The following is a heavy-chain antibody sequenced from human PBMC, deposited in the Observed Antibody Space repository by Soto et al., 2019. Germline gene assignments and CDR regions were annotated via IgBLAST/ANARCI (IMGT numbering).Heavy chain of an antibody. Sequence: AAVKVSCKSSGYTFTGYYMHWVRQAPGQGLEWMGWINPNSGGTNYAQKFQGRVTMTRDTSISTAYMELSRLRSDDTAVYYCARVDWAYSRSLYYYGMDGWGQGTTVTVSS. J-gene: IGHJ6*02. CDR2: INPNSGGT. V-gene: IGHV1-2*02. CDR3: ARVDWAYSRSLYYYGMDG. D-gene: IGHD6-6*01. CDR1: GYTFTGYY.